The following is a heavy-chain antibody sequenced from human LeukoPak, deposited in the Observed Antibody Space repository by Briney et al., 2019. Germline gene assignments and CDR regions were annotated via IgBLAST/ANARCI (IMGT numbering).Heavy chain of an antibody. Sequence: SGTLSLTCAVSGGSISSSNWWSWVRQPPGKGLEWIGEIYHSGSTNYNPSLKSRVTISVDKSKNQFSLKLSSVTAADTAVYYCARNWLVGSDLAYYYYYGMDVWGQGTTVTVSS. CDR3: ARNWLVGSDLAYYYYYGMDV. D-gene: IGHD6-19*01. J-gene: IGHJ6*02. CDR2: IYHSGST. V-gene: IGHV4-4*02. CDR1: GGSISSSNW.